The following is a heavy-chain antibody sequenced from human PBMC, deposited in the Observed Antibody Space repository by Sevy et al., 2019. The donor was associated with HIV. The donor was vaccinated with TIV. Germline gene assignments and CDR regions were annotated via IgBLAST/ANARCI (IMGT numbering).Heavy chain of an antibody. CDR3: TRRYYYDSSGYYQRDY. CDR1: GFTFGDYA. J-gene: IGHJ4*02. V-gene: IGHV3-49*03. Sequence: GSLRLSCTASGFTFGDYAMSWFRQAPGKGLEWVGFIRSKAYGGTTEYAASVKGRFTISRDDSKSIAYLQMNSLKTEDTAVYYCTRRYYYDSSGYYQRDYWGQGTLVTVSS. CDR2: IRSKAYGGTT. D-gene: IGHD3-22*01.